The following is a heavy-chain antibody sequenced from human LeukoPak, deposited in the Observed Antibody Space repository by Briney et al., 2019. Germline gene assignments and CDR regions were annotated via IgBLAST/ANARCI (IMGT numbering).Heavy chain of an antibody. CDR2: INHSGST. J-gene: IGHJ6*04. Sequence: SEALSLTCAVYGGSFSGYYWSWIRQPPGKGLGWIGEINHSGSTNYNPSLKSRVTISVDTSKNQFSLKLSSVTAADTAVYYCARGRDYDILTGRHYYGMDVWGKGTTVTVSS. CDR3: ARGRDYDILTGRHYYGMDV. D-gene: IGHD3-9*01. CDR1: GGSFSGYY. V-gene: IGHV4-34*01.